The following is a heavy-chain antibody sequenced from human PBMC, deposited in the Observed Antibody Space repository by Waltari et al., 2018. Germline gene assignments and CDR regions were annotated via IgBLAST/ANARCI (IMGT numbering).Heavy chain of an antibody. CDR1: GFTFSSYL. CDR2: ISYDGSSK. Sequence: QVQLVESGGGVVQPGRSLRLSCATSGFTFSSYLCHWVRQAPGKGLEWVAIISYDGSSKDYADAVQGRFTISRDASKKTLYLQMNSLRPDDTALYFCAGGEVVADVWTWGQGTLVTVSS. CDR3: AGGEVVADVWT. V-gene: IGHV3-30*01. J-gene: IGHJ5*02. D-gene: IGHD2-15*01.